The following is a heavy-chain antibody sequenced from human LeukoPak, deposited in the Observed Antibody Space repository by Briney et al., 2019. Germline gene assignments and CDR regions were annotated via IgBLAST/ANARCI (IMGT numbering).Heavy chain of an antibody. J-gene: IGHJ5*02. CDR3: TRDFWSETGAGPGLDP. Sequence: ASVKVSCKASGYTFTGYYMHWVRQAPGQGLEWMGWIKPNSGATNYAQRFQARVTMTSDMSISTAYMELNSLTSDDTAVYYCTRDFWSETGAGPGLDPWGQGTLVIVSS. D-gene: IGHD6-13*01. CDR1: GYTFTGYY. V-gene: IGHV1-2*02. CDR2: IKPNSGAT.